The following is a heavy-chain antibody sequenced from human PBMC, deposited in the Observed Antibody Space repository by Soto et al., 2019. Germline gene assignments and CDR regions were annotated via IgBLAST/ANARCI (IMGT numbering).Heavy chain of an antibody. CDR2: IDPSDSYT. V-gene: IGHV5-10-1*01. D-gene: IGHD6-6*01. Sequence: GESLKISCKGSGYSFTSYWISWVRQMPGKGLEWMGRIDPSDSYTNYSPSFQGHVTISADKSISTAYLQWSSLKASDTAMYYCARIAGLDSSSLTHLPYYYYGMDVWVQGTTVTVSS. CDR1: GYSFTSYW. CDR3: ARIAGLDSSSLTHLPYYYYGMDV. J-gene: IGHJ6*02.